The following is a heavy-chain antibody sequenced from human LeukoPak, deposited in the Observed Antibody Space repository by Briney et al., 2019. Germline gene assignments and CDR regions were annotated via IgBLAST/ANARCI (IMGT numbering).Heavy chain of an antibody. CDR3: AKDRETVVRGVIHYYYGMDV. J-gene: IGHJ6*02. D-gene: IGHD3-10*01. Sequence: GGSLRLSCAASGFTFSSYGMHWVRQAPGKGLEWGAVISYDGSNKYYADSVKGRFTISRDNSKNTLYLQMNSLRAEDTAVYYCAKDRETVVRGVIHYYYGMDVWGQGTTVTVSS. CDR2: ISYDGSNK. CDR1: GFTFSSYG. V-gene: IGHV3-30*18.